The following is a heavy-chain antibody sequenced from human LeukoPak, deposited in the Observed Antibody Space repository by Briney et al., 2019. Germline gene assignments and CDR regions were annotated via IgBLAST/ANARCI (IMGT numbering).Heavy chain of an antibody. D-gene: IGHD2-8*01. Sequence: GGSLRLSCAASGFTFSSYGMHWVRQAPGKGLEWVSFIRYDGTNKYYADSVKGRFTISRDNSKNTLYLQMYSLRAEDTAVYYCAKDRCSNGIGCYYYYMEVWGKGTTVTISS. V-gene: IGHV3-30*02. CDR2: IRYDGTNK. CDR1: GFTFSSYG. J-gene: IGHJ6*03. CDR3: AKDRCSNGIGCYYYYMEV.